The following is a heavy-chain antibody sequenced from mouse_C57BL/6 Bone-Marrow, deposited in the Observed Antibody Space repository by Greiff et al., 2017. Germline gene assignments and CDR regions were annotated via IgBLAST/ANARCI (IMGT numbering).Heavy chain of an antibody. CDR2: ISDGGSYT. V-gene: IGHV5-4*01. CDR1: GFTFSSYA. J-gene: IGHJ2*01. Sequence: EVHLVESGGGLVKPGGSLKLSCAASGFTFSSYAMSWVRQTPEKRLEWVATISDGGSYTYYPDNVKGRFTISRDNAKKNLYLQMSHLQAENTAMYYCARELGQGPYFDYWGQGTTLTVSS. D-gene: IGHD4-1*01. CDR3: ARELGQGPYFDY.